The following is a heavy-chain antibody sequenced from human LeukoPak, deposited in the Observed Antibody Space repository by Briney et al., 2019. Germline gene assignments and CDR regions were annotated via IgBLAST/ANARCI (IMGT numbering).Heavy chain of an antibody. CDR1: GGTFSIYA. J-gene: IGHJ5*02. CDR3: AREEGNWFDP. Sequence: ASVKVSCKASGGTFSIYAISWVRQAPGQGLEWMGGIIPIFGTANYAQKFQGRVTITADESTSTAYMELSSLRSEDTAVYYCAREEGNWFDPWGQGTLVTVSS. CDR2: IIPIFGTA. V-gene: IGHV1-69*13.